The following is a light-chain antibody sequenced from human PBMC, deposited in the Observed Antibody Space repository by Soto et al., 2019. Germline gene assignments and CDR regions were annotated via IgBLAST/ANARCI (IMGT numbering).Light chain of an antibody. J-gene: IGKJ5*01. CDR2: DVS. Sequence: IVLTHSPATLSLSPCKRATLSASASQNISNYLIWYQQKPGQAPRLLIYDVSNRATGIPARFSGSGSGTDFTLTISSLEPEDFAVYYCQQRSNWPPITFGQGTRLEIK. CDR1: QNISNY. V-gene: IGKV3-11*01. CDR3: QQRSNWPPIT.